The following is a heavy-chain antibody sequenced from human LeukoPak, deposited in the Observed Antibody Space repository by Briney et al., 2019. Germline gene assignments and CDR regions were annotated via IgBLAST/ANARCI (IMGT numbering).Heavy chain of an antibody. CDR1: GCTFTSYG. J-gene: IGHJ4*02. V-gene: IGHV1-2*02. D-gene: IGHD1-14*01. CDR2: INPNSGGT. CDR3: ARAFTGWPDY. Sequence: ASVKVSCKASGCTFTSYGISWVRQAPGQGLEWMGWINPNSGGTNYAQKFQGRVTMTRDTSISTAYMELSRLRSDDTAVYYCARAFTGWPDYWGQGTLVTVSS.